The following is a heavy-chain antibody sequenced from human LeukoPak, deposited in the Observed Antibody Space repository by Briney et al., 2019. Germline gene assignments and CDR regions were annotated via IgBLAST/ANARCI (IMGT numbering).Heavy chain of an antibody. CDR1: GYTFTSYG. D-gene: IGHD3-22*01. CDR3: ARDEGSSGWYYYDSSGYY. Sequence: ASVKVSCKASGYTFTSYGISWVRQAPGQGLEWMGWISAYNGNTNYAQKLQGRVTMTRDTSISTAYMELSRLRSDDTAVYYCARDEGSSGWYYYDSSGYYWGQGTLVTVSS. V-gene: IGHV1-18*01. J-gene: IGHJ4*02. CDR2: ISAYNGNT.